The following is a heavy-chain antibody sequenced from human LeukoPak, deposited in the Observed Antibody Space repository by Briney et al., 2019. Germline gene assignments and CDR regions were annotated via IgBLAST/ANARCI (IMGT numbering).Heavy chain of an antibody. CDR3: ARDRFQIVVVPAAKYYYYYYGMDV. D-gene: IGHD2-2*01. J-gene: IGHJ6*02. CDR2: INPNSGGT. CDR1: GYTFTGYY. Sequence: ASVKVSCKASGYTFTGYYMHWVRQAPGQGLEWMGWINPNSGGTNYAQKVQGRVTMTRDTSNSTAYMELSRLRSDDTAVYYCARDRFQIVVVPAAKYYYYYYGMDVWGQGTTVTVSS. V-gene: IGHV1-2*02.